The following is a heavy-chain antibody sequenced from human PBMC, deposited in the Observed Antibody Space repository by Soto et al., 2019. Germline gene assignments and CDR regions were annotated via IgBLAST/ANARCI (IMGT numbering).Heavy chain of an antibody. CDR3: AKGTTGAWYNWFDP. CDR2: ISGSGGST. Sequence: PGGSLRLSCAASGFTFISYAMSWVRQAPGKGLEWVSAISGSGGSTYYADSVKGRFTISRDNSKNTLYLQMNSLRAEDTAVYYCAKGTTGAWYNWFDPWGQGTLVTVSS. CDR1: GFTFISYA. D-gene: IGHD4-4*01. V-gene: IGHV3-23*01. J-gene: IGHJ5*02.